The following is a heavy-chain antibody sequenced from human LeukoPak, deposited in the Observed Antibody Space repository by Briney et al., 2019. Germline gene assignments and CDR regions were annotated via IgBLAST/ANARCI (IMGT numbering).Heavy chain of an antibody. CDR3: ARDWYGSGSYYYYYYMDV. Sequence: SETLSLTCAVSGGSLSGYYWTWIRQPPGKGLEWIGEINHSGSTNYNPSLKSRVTISVDTSKNQFSLKLSSVTAADTAVYYCARDWYGSGSYYYYYYMDVWGKGTTVTISS. J-gene: IGHJ6*03. CDR1: GGSLSGYY. V-gene: IGHV4-34*01. CDR2: INHSGST. D-gene: IGHD3-10*01.